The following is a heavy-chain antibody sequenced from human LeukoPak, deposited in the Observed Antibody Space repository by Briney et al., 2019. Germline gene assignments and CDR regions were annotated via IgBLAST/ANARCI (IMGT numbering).Heavy chain of an antibody. J-gene: IGHJ4*02. V-gene: IGHV3-30*18. CDR2: ISYDGSNK. D-gene: IGHD3-22*01. CDR3: AKGSYYYDSRSLYYFDY. CDR1: GFTFSSYG. Sequence: PGGSLRLSCAASGFTFSSYGMHWVRQAPGKGLEWVAVISYDGSNKYYADSVKGRFTISRDNSKNTLYLQMNSLRAEDTAVYYCAKGSYYYDSRSLYYFDYWGQGTLVTVSS.